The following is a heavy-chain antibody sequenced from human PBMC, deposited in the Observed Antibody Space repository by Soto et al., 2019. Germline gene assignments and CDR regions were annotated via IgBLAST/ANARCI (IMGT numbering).Heavy chain of an antibody. CDR1: GFTFTSYW. V-gene: IGHV3-74*01. J-gene: IGHJ4*02. Sequence: EVQLVESGGGSVQPGGSLRLSCAVSGFTFTSYWMHWVRQAPGERLQWVARINVDGGRTSYGDSVKGRFTISRDNAKNTLYLQMNSLRGEATAVYYCAREGWRALDYWGQGSLITVSA. CDR2: INVDGGRT. CDR3: AREGWRALDY.